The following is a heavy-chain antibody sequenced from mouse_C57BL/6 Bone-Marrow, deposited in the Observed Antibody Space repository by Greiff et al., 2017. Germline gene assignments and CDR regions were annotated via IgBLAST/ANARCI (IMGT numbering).Heavy chain of an antibody. CDR1: GYTFTSYW. Sequence: QVQLKQSGAELVKPGASVKLSCKASGYTFTSYWMHWVKQRPGQGLEWIGMIHPNSGSTNYNEKFKSKATLTVDKSSSTAYMQLSSLTSEDSAVYYCARGGIYGSGDPFDYWGQGTTLTDSS. CDR3: ARGGIYGSGDPFDY. V-gene: IGHV1-64*01. CDR2: IHPNSGST. D-gene: IGHD1-1*01. J-gene: IGHJ2*01.